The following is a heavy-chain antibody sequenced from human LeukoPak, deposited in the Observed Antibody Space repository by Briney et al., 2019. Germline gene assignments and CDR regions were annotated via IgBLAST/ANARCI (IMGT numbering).Heavy chain of an antibody. Sequence: PSETLSLTCIVSGGSIGSYYWNWIRQPPGEGLEWIGYIYYSGSTNYNPSLKSRVTISADTSKNQFSLTLDSVTAADTAVYYCARGYGVNSRDLGAFDIWDQGTMVTVSS. V-gene: IGHV4-59*01. D-gene: IGHD4-23*01. J-gene: IGHJ3*02. CDR2: IYYSGST. CDR3: ARGYGVNSRDLGAFDI. CDR1: GGSIGSYY.